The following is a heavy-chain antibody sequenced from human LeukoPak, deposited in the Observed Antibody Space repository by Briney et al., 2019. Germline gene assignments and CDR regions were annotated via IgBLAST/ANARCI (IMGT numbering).Heavy chain of an antibody. V-gene: IGHV3-33*06. CDR3: AKTKGIAAAGPFDY. D-gene: IGHD6-13*01. J-gene: IGHJ4*02. CDR2: IWYDGSNK. Sequence: QPGGSLRLSCAASGFTFSSYGMHWVRQAPGKGLEWVAVIWYDGSNKYYADSVKGRFTISRDNSKNTLYLQMNSLTAEDTAVYYCAKTKGIAAAGPFDYWGQGTLVTVSS. CDR1: GFTFSSYG.